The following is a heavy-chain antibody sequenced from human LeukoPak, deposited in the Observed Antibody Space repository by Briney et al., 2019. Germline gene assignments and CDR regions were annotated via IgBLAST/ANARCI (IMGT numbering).Heavy chain of an antibody. Sequence: GGSLRLSCAASGFSFSGYGMHWVRQVPGKGLEWVAFIRYDGITKFYTDSVRGRFAISRDNSKNTLSLQMNSLRTEDTAVYYCAALHTGTFVDYWGQGTLVTVSS. J-gene: IGHJ4*02. D-gene: IGHD1-7*01. V-gene: IGHV3-30*02. CDR1: GFSFSGYG. CDR3: AALHTGTFVDY. CDR2: IRYDGITK.